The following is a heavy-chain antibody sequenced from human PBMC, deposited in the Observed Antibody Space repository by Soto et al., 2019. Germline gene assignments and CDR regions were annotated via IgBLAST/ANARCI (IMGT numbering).Heavy chain of an antibody. CDR1: GFTFSSYS. J-gene: IGHJ5*02. Sequence: GGSLRLSCAASGFTFSSYSMNWVRQATGKGLERVSSISSSSSYIYYADSVKGRFTISRDNAKNSLYLQMNSLRAEDTAVYFCARDLLAGDFWTTPWFDPWGQGTLVTVSS. V-gene: IGHV3-21*01. CDR3: ARDLLAGDFWTTPWFDP. D-gene: IGHD3-3*01. CDR2: ISSSSSYI.